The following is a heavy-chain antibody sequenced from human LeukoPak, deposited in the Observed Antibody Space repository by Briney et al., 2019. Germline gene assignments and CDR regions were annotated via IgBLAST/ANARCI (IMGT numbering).Heavy chain of an antibody. D-gene: IGHD6-19*01. V-gene: IGHV3-7*01. CDR2: IKEDGSDK. CDR3: ARELRRISYSSGWYRDFDY. J-gene: IGHJ4*02. CDR1: GFTFSNYW. Sequence: PGGSLRLSCAASGFTFSNYWMSWVRQAPGKGLEWVANIKEDGSDKYYVDSVKGRFTISRDNAKNSLYLQMNSLRAEDTAVYYCARELRRISYSSGWYRDFDYWGQGTLVTVSS.